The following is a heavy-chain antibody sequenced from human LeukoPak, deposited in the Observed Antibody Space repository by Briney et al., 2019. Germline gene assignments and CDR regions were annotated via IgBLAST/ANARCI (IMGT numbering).Heavy chain of an antibody. V-gene: IGHV4-4*09. Sequence: SETLSLTCTVSGGSISSYYWSWIRQPPGKGLEWIGYIYTSGSTNYNPSLKSRVTISVDTSKNQFSLKLSSVTAADTAVYYCARPRYYDSPYAFDIWGQGTIVTVSS. D-gene: IGHD3-22*01. J-gene: IGHJ3*02. CDR3: ARPRYYDSPYAFDI. CDR2: IYTSGST. CDR1: GGSISSYY.